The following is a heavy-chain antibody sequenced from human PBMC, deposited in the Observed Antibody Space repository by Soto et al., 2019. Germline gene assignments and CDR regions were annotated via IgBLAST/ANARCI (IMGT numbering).Heavy chain of an antibody. Sequence: HPGGYLRLSCAASGFTFSNSWMHWVRQAPGKRLVWLSHINADGSSIRYADTVRGRITISRDNAKNTLFLQMSSLTAEDTAVYFCARDRLNNAYNTFFDYWGQGT. D-gene: IGHD1-1*01. V-gene: IGHV3-74*01. CDR1: GFTFSNSW. CDR2: INADGSSI. CDR3: ARDRLNNAYNTFFDY. J-gene: IGHJ4*02.